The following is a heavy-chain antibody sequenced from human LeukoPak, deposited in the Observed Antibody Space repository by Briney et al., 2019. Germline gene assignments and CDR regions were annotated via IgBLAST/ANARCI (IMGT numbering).Heavy chain of an antibody. CDR1: GYTFTGYY. CDR2: INPNSGGT. Sequence: ASVKVSCKASGYTFTGYYMHWVRQAPGQGLEWMGWINPNSGGTNYAQKFQGRVTMTRDTSISTAYMELSRLRSDDTAVYYCARIVWGHSCSNYWGQGTLVTVSS. D-gene: IGHD3-16*01. J-gene: IGHJ4*02. V-gene: IGHV1-2*02. CDR3: ARIVWGHSCSNY.